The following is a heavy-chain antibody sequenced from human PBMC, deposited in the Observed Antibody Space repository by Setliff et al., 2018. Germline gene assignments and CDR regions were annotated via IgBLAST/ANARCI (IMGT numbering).Heavy chain of an antibody. CDR1: GDSIFDNY. CDR2: ISYTGST. D-gene: IGHD2-8*02. Sequence: SETLSLTCSVSGDSIFDNYWSWIRQSPGRGLEWIAYISYTGSTNYNPSLKSRVTISLDTSKNHFPLNLRSVTAADTAVYYCARLSPYNTGPPFDYWGQGTLVTVSS. V-gene: IGHV4-59*08. J-gene: IGHJ4*02. CDR3: ARLSPYNTGPPFDY.